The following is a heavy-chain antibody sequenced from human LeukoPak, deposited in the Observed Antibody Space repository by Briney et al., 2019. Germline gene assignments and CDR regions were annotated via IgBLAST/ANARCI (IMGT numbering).Heavy chain of an antibody. D-gene: IGHD2-2*01. CDR1: GFTFDNYG. CDR2: IRSDGGIK. J-gene: IGHJ4*02. Sequence: GGSLRLSCAASGFTFDNYGMHWVRQAPGKGLEWVAFIRSDGGIKYYADSVKGRFTISRDNSKNTLYLQVNSLRAEDTAVYFCAKDVPAAYFDYWGQGTLVTVSS. V-gene: IGHV3-30*02. CDR3: AKDVPAAYFDY.